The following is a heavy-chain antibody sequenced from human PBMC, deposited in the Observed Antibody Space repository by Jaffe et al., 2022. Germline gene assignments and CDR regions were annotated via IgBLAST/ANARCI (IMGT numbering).Heavy chain of an antibody. CDR2: ISWNSGSI. Sequence: EVQLVESGGGLVQPGRSLRLSCAASGFTFDDYAMHWVRQAPGKGLEWVSGISWNSGSIGYADSVKGRFTISRDNAKNSLYLQMNSLRAEDTALYYCAKDMGYSGYSRGAFDYWGQGTLVTVSS. CDR3: AKDMGYSGYSRGAFDY. V-gene: IGHV3-9*01. CDR1: GFTFDDYA. J-gene: IGHJ4*02. D-gene: IGHD5-12*01.